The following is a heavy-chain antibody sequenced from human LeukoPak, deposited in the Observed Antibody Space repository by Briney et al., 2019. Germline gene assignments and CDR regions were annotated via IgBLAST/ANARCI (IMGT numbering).Heavy chain of an antibody. CDR2: IIPIFGTA. D-gene: IGHD1-26*01. Sequence: ASVKVSCKASGYTFTGYYMHWVRQAPGQGLEWMGGIIPIFGTANYAQKFQGRVTITADESTSTAYMELSSLRSEDTAVYYCARGGPMELSPEVYNWFDPWGQGTLVTVSS. CDR1: GYTFTGYY. V-gene: IGHV1-69*13. J-gene: IGHJ5*02. CDR3: ARGGPMELSPEVYNWFDP.